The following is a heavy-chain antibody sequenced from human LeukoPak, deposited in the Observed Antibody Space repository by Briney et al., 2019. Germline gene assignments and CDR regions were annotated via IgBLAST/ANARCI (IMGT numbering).Heavy chain of an antibody. Sequence: PGGSLRLSCAASGFTFSSYAMHWVRQAPGKGLEWVAVISYDGSNKYYADSVKGRFTISRDNSKNTLYLQMNSLRAEDTAVYYCARQPGGGLFPIPPNYWGQGTLVTVSS. CDR2: ISYDGSNK. V-gene: IGHV3-30*04. CDR3: ARQPGGGLFPIPPNY. CDR1: GFTFSSYA. D-gene: IGHD3-10*01. J-gene: IGHJ4*02.